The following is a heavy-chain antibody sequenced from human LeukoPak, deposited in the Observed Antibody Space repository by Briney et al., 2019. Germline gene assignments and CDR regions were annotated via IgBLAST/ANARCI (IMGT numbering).Heavy chain of an antibody. CDR2: IYYSVST. CDR1: GRSISSYY. J-gene: IGHJ3*02. CDR3: ARRVLYYDSSGRQDDAFDI. Sequence: PSETLSLTCTVSGRSISSYYWSWIRQPPGKGLEWIGYIYYSVSTNYNPSLKSRVTISLDTSKKQFSLKLSSVTAADTAVYYCARRVLYYDSSGRQDDAFDIWGQGTMVTVSS. V-gene: IGHV4-59*08. D-gene: IGHD3-22*01.